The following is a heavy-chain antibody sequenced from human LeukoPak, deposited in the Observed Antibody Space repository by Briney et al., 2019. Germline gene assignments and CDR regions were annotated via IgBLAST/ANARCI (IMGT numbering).Heavy chain of an antibody. V-gene: IGHV1-2*02. CDR1: GYTFTGYY. J-gene: IGHJ4*02. Sequence: GASVKVSCKASGYTFTGYYMHWVRQAPGQGLEWMGWINPNSGGTNYAQKFQGRVTMTRDTSISTAYMELSRLRSDDTAVYYCARVDSSGWYRDFDYWGQGTLVTVSS. CDR2: INPNSGGT. D-gene: IGHD6-19*01. CDR3: ARVDSSGWYRDFDY.